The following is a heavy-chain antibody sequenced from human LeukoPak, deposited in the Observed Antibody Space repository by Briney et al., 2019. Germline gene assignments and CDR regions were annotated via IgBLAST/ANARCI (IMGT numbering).Heavy chain of an antibody. CDR2: VSASNGNT. CDR1: VYTFTSYG. D-gene: IGHD6-19*01. CDR3: ARRARSRISSGWSKNYYYYYMDV. Sequence: ASVKVSCMASVYTFTSYGISGVRQPPAQGLEWMGWVSASNGNTNNAQKLQGRVTMTTATSASTAYMELRSLRSDDTAVYYWARRARSRISSGWSKNYYYYYMDVWGKGAPVTVSS. J-gene: IGHJ6*03. V-gene: IGHV1-18*01.